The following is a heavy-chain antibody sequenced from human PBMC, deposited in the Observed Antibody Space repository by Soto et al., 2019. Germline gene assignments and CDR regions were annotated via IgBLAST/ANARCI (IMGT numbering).Heavy chain of an antibody. J-gene: IGHJ4*02. Sequence: SETLSLTCTVSGGSISSYYWSWIRQPPGKGLEWIGYIYYSGSTNYNPSLKSRVTISVDTSKNQFSLKLSSVTAADTAVYYCATHRRNFDTYFDYWGQGTLVTVSS. D-gene: IGHD3-9*01. V-gene: IGHV4-59*01. CDR2: IYYSGST. CDR3: ATHRRNFDTYFDY. CDR1: GGSISSYY.